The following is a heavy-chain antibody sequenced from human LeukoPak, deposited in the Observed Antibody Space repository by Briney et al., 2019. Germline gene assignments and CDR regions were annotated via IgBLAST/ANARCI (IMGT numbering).Heavy chain of an antibody. CDR1: GGSISSSSYY. J-gene: IGHJ6*03. Sequence: SETLSLTCTVSGGSISSSSYYWGWIRQPPGKGLEWIGSIYYSGSTYYNPSLKSRVTISVDTSKNQFSLKLSSVTAADTAVYYCARSRRYYYYYYMDVWGKGTTVTISS. V-gene: IGHV4-39*01. CDR2: IYYSGST. CDR3: ARSRRYYYYYYMDV.